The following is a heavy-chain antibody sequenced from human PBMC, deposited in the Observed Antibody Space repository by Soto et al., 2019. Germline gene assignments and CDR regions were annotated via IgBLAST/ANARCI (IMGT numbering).Heavy chain of an antibody. CDR2: IYYSGST. V-gene: IGHV4-59*01. J-gene: IGHJ4*02. CDR1: GGSISSYY. D-gene: IGHD5-12*01. CDR3: ARDRYGGYDY. Sequence: PSETLSLTCTDSGGSISSYYWSWIRQPPGKGLEWIGYIYYSGSTNYNPSLKSRVTISVDTSKNQFSLKLSSVTAADTAVYYCARDRYGGYDYWGQGTLVTVS.